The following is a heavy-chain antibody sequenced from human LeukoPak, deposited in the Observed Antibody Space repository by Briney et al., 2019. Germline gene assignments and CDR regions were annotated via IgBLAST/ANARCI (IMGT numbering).Heavy chain of an antibody. J-gene: IGHJ4*02. V-gene: IGHV4-39*07. D-gene: IGHD1-1*01. CDR3: ASLEADLEISYFDH. Sequence: SQTLSLTCTVSGASISSSSYYWGWIRQPPGKGLEWIGSIYYSGSTYYNPSLKSRVTISVDTSKNQFSLKLSSVTAADTAVYYGASLEADLEISYFDHWGQGTLVTV. CDR2: IYYSGST. CDR1: GASISSSSYY.